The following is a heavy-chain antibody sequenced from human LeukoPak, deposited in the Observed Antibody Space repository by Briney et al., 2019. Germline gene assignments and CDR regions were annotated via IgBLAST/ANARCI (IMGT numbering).Heavy chain of an antibody. J-gene: IGHJ6*02. CDR1: GFTFDDDA. CDR3: AKDTAPTSLGYGMDV. Sequence: GRSLRLSCAASGFTFDDDAMHWVRQAPGKGLEWISGISWNSGSIGYADSVKGRFTISRDNAKNSLYLQMNSLRAEDTALYYCAKDTAPTSLGYGMDVWGQGTTVTVSS. V-gene: IGHV3-9*01. CDR2: ISWNSGSI.